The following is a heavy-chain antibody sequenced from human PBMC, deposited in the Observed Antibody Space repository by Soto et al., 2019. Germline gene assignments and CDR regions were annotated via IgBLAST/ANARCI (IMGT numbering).Heavy chain of an antibody. CDR2: IDPSDSYT. Sequence: GESLKISCKGSGYSFTSYWISWVRQMPGKGLEWMGRIDPSDSYTNYSPSFQGHVTISADKSISTAYLQWSSLKASDTAMYYCARSHWGSSGDYYYGMDVWGQGTTVSVSS. V-gene: IGHV5-10-1*01. D-gene: IGHD7-27*01. J-gene: IGHJ6*02. CDR3: ARSHWGSSGDYYYGMDV. CDR1: GYSFTSYW.